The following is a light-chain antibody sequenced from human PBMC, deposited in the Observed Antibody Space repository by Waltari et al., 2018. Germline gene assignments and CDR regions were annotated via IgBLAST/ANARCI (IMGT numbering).Light chain of an antibody. V-gene: IGLV2-8*01. CDR2: EVT. CDR3: SSYAGSNNLV. CDR1: SSDVGGYNY. Sequence: QSALTQPPSASGSPGQSVTISCTGTSSDVGGYNYVSWYQHHPGKAPKLMIYEVTKRPSGVPDLFSGSKSGNTASLTVSGLQAEDEADYYCSSYAGSNNLVFGGGTKVTVL. J-gene: IGLJ2*01.